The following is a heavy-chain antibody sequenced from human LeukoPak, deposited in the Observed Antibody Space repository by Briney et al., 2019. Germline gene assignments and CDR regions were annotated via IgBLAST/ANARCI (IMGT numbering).Heavy chain of an antibody. CDR3: ARFNLGYCSGGSCYYYYFDY. CDR1: GFTFSSYG. CDR2: IWYDGSNK. V-gene: IGHV3-33*01. D-gene: IGHD2-15*01. Sequence: PGGSLRLSCAASGFTFSSYGMHWVRQAPGKGLEWVAVIWYDGSNKYYADSVKGRFTISRDNSKNTLYLQMNSLRAEDTAVYYCARFNLGYCSGGSCYYYYFDYWGQGTLVTVSP. J-gene: IGHJ4*02.